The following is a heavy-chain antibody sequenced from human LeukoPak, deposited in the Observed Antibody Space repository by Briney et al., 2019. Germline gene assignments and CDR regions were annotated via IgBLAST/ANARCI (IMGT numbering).Heavy chain of an antibody. CDR3: ARVVLRYFDWLSRYFDY. Sequence: ASVKVSCKASGYTFTSYGISWVRQAPGQGLEWMGWISAYNGNTNYAQKLQGRVTMTTDTSTSTAYMELRSLRSDDTVVYYCARVVLRYFDWLSRYFDYWGQGTLVTVSS. D-gene: IGHD3-9*01. V-gene: IGHV1-18*04. CDR2: ISAYNGNT. J-gene: IGHJ4*02. CDR1: GYTFTSYG.